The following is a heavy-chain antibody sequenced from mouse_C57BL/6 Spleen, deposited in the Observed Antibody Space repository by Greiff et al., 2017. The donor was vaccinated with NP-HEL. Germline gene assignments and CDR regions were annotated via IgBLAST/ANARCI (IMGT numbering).Heavy chain of an antibody. CDR2: INPNNGGT. CDR3: ASVYYGNPAWFAY. CDR1: GYTFTDYN. J-gene: IGHJ3*01. Sequence: EVQLQQSGPELVKPGASVKIPCKASGYTFTDYNMDWVKQSHGKSLEWIGDINPNNGGTIYNQKFKGKATLTVDKSSSTAYMELRSLTSEDTAVYYCASVYYGNPAWFAYWGQGTLVTVSA. D-gene: IGHD2-1*01. V-gene: IGHV1-18*01.